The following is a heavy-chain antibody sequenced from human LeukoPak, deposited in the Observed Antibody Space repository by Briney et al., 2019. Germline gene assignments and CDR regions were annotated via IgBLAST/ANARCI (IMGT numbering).Heavy chain of an antibody. CDR2: IYYSGST. Sequence: SETLSLTCTVSGGSISSSSYYWGWIRQPPGKGLEWIGSIYYSGSTYYNPSLKSRVTISVDTSKNQFSLKLSSVTAADTAVYYCARINLDYFDYWGQGTLVTVSS. J-gene: IGHJ4*02. V-gene: IGHV4-39*01. CDR1: GGSISSSSYY. CDR3: ARINLDYFDY.